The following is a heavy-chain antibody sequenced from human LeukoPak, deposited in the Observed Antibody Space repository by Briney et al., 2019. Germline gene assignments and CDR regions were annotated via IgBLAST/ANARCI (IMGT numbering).Heavy chain of an antibody. D-gene: IGHD2-15*01. CDR3: TRFSRGAESH. Sequence: GGSLRLSCAASGFTFSSYWMSWVRQTPGKGLEWVANIRPDGSEEQYVDSTKGRFSISRDNTQNSVYLQMNSLRAEDTAVYFCTRFSRGAESHWGRGTLVTVSS. V-gene: IGHV3-7*01. CDR1: GFTFSSYW. J-gene: IGHJ4*02. CDR2: IRPDGSEE.